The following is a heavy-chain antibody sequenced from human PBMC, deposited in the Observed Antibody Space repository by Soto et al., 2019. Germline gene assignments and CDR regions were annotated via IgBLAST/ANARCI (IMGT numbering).Heavy chain of an antibody. CDR3: ARNIVVVPAAIVHWFDP. J-gene: IGHJ5*02. D-gene: IGHD2-2*01. CDR1: GGTFSSDA. Sequence: ASVKVSCKASGGTFSSDAISWVRQAPGQGLEWMGVIIPIFGTANYAQKFQGRVTITADESTSTAYMELSSLRSEDTAVYYCARNIVVVPAAIVHWFDPGGQGTLVTVSS. CDR2: IIPIFGTA. V-gene: IGHV1-69*13.